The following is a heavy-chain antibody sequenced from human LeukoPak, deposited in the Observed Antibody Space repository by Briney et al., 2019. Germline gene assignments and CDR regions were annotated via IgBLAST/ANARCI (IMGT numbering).Heavy chain of an antibody. CDR2: IYPGDSDT. CDR1: GYKFTNYW. D-gene: IGHD6-19*01. V-gene: IGHV5-51*01. Sequence: GESLKISCKGSGYKFTNYWIGWVRQMPGKGLEWMGIIYPGDSDTRYSPSFQGQVTISVDKSISTAYLQWSTLKASDTAIYYCARRYSSGWSVDYWGRGTLVTVSS. CDR3: ARRYSSGWSVDY. J-gene: IGHJ4*02.